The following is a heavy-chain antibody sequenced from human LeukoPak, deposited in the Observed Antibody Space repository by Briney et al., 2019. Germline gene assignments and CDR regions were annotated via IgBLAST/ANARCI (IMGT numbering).Heavy chain of an antibody. V-gene: IGHV4-4*07. CDR2: IYPRESP. J-gene: IGHJ4*02. D-gene: IGHD6-13*01. CDR1: SGSISSYS. CDR3: AREWQHVFDY. Sequence: ASETLSLTCTVSSGSISSYSWSWMRQPAGKGLEWIGRIYPRESPSYNPSLKSRVIMSVDKSKNQFSLKLRSVTAADTAVYYCAREWQHVFDYWGQGNLVTVST.